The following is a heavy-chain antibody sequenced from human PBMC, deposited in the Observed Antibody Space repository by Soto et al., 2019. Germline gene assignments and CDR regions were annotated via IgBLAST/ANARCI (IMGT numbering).Heavy chain of an antibody. CDR1: GFTFSSYS. D-gene: IGHD4-17*01. CDR2: ISSSSSTI. CDR3: ARGPTTVTRPYYYYYGMDV. Sequence: LRLSCAASGFTFSSYSMNWVRQAPGKGLEWVSYISSSSSTIYYADSVKGRFTISRDNAKNSLYLQMNSLRDEDTAVYYCARGPTTVTRPYYYYYGMDVWGQGTTVTV. V-gene: IGHV3-48*02. J-gene: IGHJ6*02.